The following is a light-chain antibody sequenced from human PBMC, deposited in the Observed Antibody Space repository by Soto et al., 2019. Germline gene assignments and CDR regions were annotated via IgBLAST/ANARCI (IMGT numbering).Light chain of an antibody. CDR2: DAS. Sequence: DIQMTQSPSSLSASVGDRVTITCQASQDISNNLNWYQQKPGKAPKLLIYDASSLETGVPSRFSGGGSGTDFTFTISSLQPEDIATYYCQQFDNLPFTFGPGTKVEIK. CDR1: QDISNN. V-gene: IGKV1-33*01. CDR3: QQFDNLPFT. J-gene: IGKJ3*01.